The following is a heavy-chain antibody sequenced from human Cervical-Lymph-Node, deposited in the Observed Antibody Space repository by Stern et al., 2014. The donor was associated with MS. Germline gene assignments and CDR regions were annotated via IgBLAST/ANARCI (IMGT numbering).Heavy chain of an antibody. J-gene: IGHJ5*02. CDR2: FYSGIST. Sequence: DQLVQSGGTLVQPGGSLRLSCAASGSTVNSNYMTWVRQAPGKGLEWVSIFYSGISTYYAESVKGRFSFSIDNSKNTLFRPMNNLRVEDTAMYYCTREMAARRLDPWGQGTLVIVSA. CDR3: TREMAARRLDP. D-gene: IGHD5-24*01. V-gene: IGHV3-66*01. CDR1: GSTVNSNY.